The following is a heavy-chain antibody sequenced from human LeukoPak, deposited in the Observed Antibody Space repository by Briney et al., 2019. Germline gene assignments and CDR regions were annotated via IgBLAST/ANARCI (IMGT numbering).Heavy chain of an antibody. CDR1: GFTFSSYA. CDR2: ISSSGGGT. J-gene: IGHJ4*02. CDR3: AKGMGIAAAGTRFDY. V-gene: IGHV3-23*01. D-gene: IGHD6-13*01. Sequence: GGSLRLSCAASGFTFSSYAVSWVRQAPGKGLEWVSTISSSGGGTYYADSVKGRFTISRDNSKNTLYLQVNSLRAEDTAVYYCAKGMGIAAAGTRFDYWGQGTLVTVSS.